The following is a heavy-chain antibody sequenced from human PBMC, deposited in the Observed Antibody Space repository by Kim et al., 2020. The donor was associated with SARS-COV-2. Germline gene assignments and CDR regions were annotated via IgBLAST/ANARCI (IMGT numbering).Heavy chain of an antibody. D-gene: IGHD3-10*01. CDR1: GFTFSTYN. CDR3: ARSTLVRGVIFDF. V-gene: IGHV3-21*01. J-gene: IGHJ4*02. CDR2: ISSSRSYI. Sequence: GGSLRLSCVASGFTFSTYNFNWVRHVPGKGLEWVSLISSSRSYIYYADSVKGLFTISRDNTKNSVYLQMDSLRAEDTAVYYCARSTLVRGVIFDFWGRGTLVAVSS.